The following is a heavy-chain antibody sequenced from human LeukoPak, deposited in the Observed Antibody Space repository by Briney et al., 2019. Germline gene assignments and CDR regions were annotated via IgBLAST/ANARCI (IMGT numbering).Heavy chain of an antibody. CDR3: ASTTVSRGFFFDY. Sequence: SETLSLTCTVSGGSISSSSYYWGWIRQPPGKGLEWIGSIYYSGGTYYNPSLKSRVTISVDTSKNQFSLKLSSVTAADTAVYYCASTTVSRGFFFDYWGQGTLVTVSS. V-gene: IGHV4-39*01. CDR2: IYYSGGT. D-gene: IGHD4-17*01. CDR1: GGSISSSSYY. J-gene: IGHJ4*02.